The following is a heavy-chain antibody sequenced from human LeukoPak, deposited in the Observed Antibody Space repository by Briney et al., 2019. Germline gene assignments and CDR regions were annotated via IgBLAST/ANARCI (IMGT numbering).Heavy chain of an antibody. Sequence: KTSETLSLTCTVSDGSISSYYWSWIRQPPGKALEWIGYISYSGRTNYSPSLKSRLTISVDTSNNQFSLKLSSVTAADTAVYYCARGGTVGSSGWYLDFWGQGTLDTVSS. D-gene: IGHD6-19*01. CDR1: DGSISSYY. CDR2: ISYSGRT. CDR3: ARGGTVGSSGWYLDF. J-gene: IGHJ4*02. V-gene: IGHV4-59*01.